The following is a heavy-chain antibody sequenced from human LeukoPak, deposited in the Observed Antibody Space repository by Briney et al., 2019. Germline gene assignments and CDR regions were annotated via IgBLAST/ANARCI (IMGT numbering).Heavy chain of an antibody. CDR2: TYTSGST. V-gene: IGHV4-4*07. CDR3: ARAGGRIVVHDAFDI. D-gene: IGHD3-22*01. CDR1: GGSISSYY. Sequence: SETLSLTCTVSGGSISSYYWSWIRQPAGQGLEWIGRTYTSGSTNYNPSLNSRVSMSVDTSKNQFSLKLSSVTAADTAVYYCARAGGRIVVHDAFDIWGQGTMVTVSS. J-gene: IGHJ3*02.